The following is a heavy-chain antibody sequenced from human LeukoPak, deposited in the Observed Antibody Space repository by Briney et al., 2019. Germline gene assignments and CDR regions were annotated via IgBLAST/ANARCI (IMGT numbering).Heavy chain of an antibody. Sequence: GGSLRLSCAASGLTLSSYWMSWVRQAPGMGLEWVANINEDGSKKFYVDSVKGRFTISRDNAKNSLYLQMDSLRAEDTAVYYCARENIVGSTWGDIDYWGQGTLVTVSS. D-gene: IGHD1-26*01. CDR1: GLTLSSYW. CDR2: INEDGSKK. CDR3: ARENIVGSTWGDIDY. V-gene: IGHV3-7*01. J-gene: IGHJ4*02.